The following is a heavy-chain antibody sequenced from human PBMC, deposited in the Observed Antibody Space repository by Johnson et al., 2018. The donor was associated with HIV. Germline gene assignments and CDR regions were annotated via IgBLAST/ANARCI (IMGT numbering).Heavy chain of an antibody. CDR3: TTIHYDSSSPGAFDF. Sequence: QVHLVESGGGVVQPGTSLRLSCAASGFTFSSYGIHWVRQAPGKGLEWVAFIWHDGRDVYYVDSVKGRFTISRDNAKNSLYLQMNSLRAEDTGVYYCTTIHYDSSSPGAFDFWGQGTMVTVSS. CDR2: IWHDGRDV. D-gene: IGHD3-22*01. V-gene: IGHV3-33*03. CDR1: GFTFSSYG. J-gene: IGHJ3*01.